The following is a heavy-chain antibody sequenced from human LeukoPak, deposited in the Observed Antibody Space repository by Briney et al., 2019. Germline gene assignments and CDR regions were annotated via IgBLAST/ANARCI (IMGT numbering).Heavy chain of an antibody. Sequence: PSETLSLTCAVYGGSFSGYYWSWIRQPPGKGLEWIGEINHSGSTNHNPSLKSRVTISVDTSKNQFSLKLSSVTAADTAVYYCARGVRWNRTLDYWGQGTLVTVSS. V-gene: IGHV4-34*01. CDR3: ARGVRWNRTLDY. J-gene: IGHJ4*02. D-gene: IGHD1-1*01. CDR2: INHSGST. CDR1: GGSFSGYY.